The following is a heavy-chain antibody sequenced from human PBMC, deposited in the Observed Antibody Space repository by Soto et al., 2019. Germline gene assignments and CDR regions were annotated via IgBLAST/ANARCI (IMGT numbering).Heavy chain of an antibody. V-gene: IGHV3-15*07. CDR1: GFAFIDAS. J-gene: IGHJ4*02. Sequence: GGSPRLSCAASGFAFIDASMNWVRQAPGKGLEWVGRIKSKTDAGTTDYAAPVTGRFTISRDDSKNTLYLQMNSLKTEDTAVYYCSKDEKHLVRLWGQGTLVPVSS. D-gene: IGHD6-6*01. CDR3: SKDEKHLVRL. CDR2: IKSKTDAGTT.